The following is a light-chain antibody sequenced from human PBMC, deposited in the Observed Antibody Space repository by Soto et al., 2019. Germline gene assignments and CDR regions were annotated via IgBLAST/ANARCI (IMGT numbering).Light chain of an antibody. CDR1: QRISGW. Sequence: DIQMTQSPSALSASAGDRLIMTLRASQRISGWLAWYQQKPGKAPKLLIYDASNLESGVPSRFSGSGSGTDFTLTISHLQPDDSATYYCQQYENYWTFGQGTKVDIK. CDR2: DAS. CDR3: QQYENYWT. V-gene: IGKV1-5*01. J-gene: IGKJ1*01.